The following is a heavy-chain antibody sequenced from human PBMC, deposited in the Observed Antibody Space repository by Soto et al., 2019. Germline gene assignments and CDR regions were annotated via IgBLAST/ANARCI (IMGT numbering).Heavy chain of an antibody. CDR3: TTHAVYDFWSGLIDY. CDR2: IKSKTDGGTT. Sequence: PGGSLRLSCAASGFTFSNAWMSWVRQAPGKGLEWVGRIKSKTDGGTTDYAAPVKDRFTISRDDSKNTLYLQMNSLKTEDTAVYYCTTHAVYDFWSGLIDYWGQGTLVTVSS. V-gene: IGHV3-15*01. D-gene: IGHD3-3*01. CDR1: GFTFSNAW. J-gene: IGHJ4*02.